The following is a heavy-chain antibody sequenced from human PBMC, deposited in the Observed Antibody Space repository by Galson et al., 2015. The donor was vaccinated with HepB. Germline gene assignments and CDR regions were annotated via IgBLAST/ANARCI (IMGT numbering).Heavy chain of an antibody. CDR1: GFPFSSHA. D-gene: IGHD1-26*01. Sequence: SLRLSCAASGFPFSSHATSWVRQAPGKGLEWVSGISGSGGRTYYGEAVKGRFTISRDNSKNTLYLQMNSLRAEDTAVYYCTKGKGSGSYSDWGYFDYWGQGTLVTVSS. V-gene: IGHV3-23*01. J-gene: IGHJ4*02. CDR3: TKGKGSGSYSDWGYFDY. CDR2: ISGSGGRT.